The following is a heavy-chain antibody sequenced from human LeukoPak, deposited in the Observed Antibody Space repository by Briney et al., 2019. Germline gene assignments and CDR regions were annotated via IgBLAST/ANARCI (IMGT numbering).Heavy chain of an antibody. Sequence: PGRSLRLSCAASGFTFTNCAMHWVRQAPGKGLEWVSIISYEGSEKYYADSVKGRFTISRDNSRNTLYLQMNSLRPEDTAVYYCARGREAGNRRLAGDDYWGQGTLVIVSS. D-gene: IGHD3-10*01. V-gene: IGHV3-30*01. J-gene: IGHJ4*02. CDR2: ISYEGSEK. CDR3: ARGREAGNRRLAGDDY. CDR1: GFTFTNCA.